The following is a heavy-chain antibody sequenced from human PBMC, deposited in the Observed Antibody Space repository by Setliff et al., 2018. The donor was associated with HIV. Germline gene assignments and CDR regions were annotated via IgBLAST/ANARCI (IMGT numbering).Heavy chain of an antibody. CDR2: INHSGRT. Sequence: PSETLSLTCAVYGGSFSGYHWNWIRQPPGKGLEWIGEINHSGRTNYNPSLKSRVTISVDTSKTQFSLKLSSVTAADTAVYYCASVSSTYWYSIFRNYYYHMDVWGKGTTVTVSS. CDR1: GGSFSGYH. V-gene: IGHV4-34*01. J-gene: IGHJ6*03. D-gene: IGHD2-8*02. CDR3: ASVSSTYWYSIFRNYYYHMDV.